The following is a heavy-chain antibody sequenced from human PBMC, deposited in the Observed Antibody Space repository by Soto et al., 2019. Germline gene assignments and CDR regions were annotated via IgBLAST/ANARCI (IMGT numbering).Heavy chain of an antibody. Sequence: SDTLSLTCTVSCFSISSSSYYWGWIRQPPGKGLEWIGSIYYSGSTYYNPSLKSRVTISVDTSKNQFSLKLSSVTAADTAVYYCARHDSSGYYLNYFDYWGQGTLVTVS. J-gene: IGHJ4*02. CDR2: IYYSGST. D-gene: IGHD3-22*01. CDR3: ARHDSSGYYLNYFDY. V-gene: IGHV4-39*01. CDR1: CFSISSSSYY.